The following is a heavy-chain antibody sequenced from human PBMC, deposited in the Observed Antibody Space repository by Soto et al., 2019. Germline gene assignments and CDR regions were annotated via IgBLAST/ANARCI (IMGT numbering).Heavy chain of an antibody. Sequence: ASVKVSCKASGYTFTSYAMHWVRQAPGQTLEWMGWINAGNGNTKYSQKFQGRVTITRDTSASTAYMELSSLRSEDTAVYYCARGYGVGFDWLLWNFDYWGQGTLVTVSS. V-gene: IGHV1-3*01. CDR1: GYTFTSYA. CDR3: ARGYGVGFDWLLWNFDY. D-gene: IGHD3-9*01. J-gene: IGHJ4*02. CDR2: INAGNGNT.